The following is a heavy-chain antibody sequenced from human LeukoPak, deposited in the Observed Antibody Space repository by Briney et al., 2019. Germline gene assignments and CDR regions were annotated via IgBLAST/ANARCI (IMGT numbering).Heavy chain of an antibody. Sequence: GGSLRLSCAASGFTFSSFWVSWVRQAPGKGLEWVANIKRDGGDKYYVDSVKGRFSISRDNAKNSLYLHMNSLRAEDTAVYYCARGDEYTTSPWGQGTLVTVSS. D-gene: IGHD2-2*02. CDR1: GFTFSSFW. V-gene: IGHV3-7*05. CDR2: IKRDGGDK. CDR3: ARGDEYTTSP. J-gene: IGHJ4*02.